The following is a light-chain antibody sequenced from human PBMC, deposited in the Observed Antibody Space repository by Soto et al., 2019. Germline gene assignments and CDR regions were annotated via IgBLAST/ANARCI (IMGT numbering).Light chain of an antibody. Sequence: EIVMTQSPATLSVSPGERATLSCRASQSVSSNLAWYQQKPGQAPRLLIYGASTRATGIPARFSGSGSGTEITLTISSLQSEDFAVYYCQQYNKWPLTFGQGTKVEIK. J-gene: IGKJ1*01. CDR3: QQYNKWPLT. V-gene: IGKV3-15*01. CDR1: QSVSSN. CDR2: GAS.